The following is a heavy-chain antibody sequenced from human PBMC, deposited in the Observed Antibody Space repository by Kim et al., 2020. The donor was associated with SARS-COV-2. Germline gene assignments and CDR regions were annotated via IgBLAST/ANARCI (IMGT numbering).Heavy chain of an antibody. CDR3: TRDFLEWLWGAFDI. J-gene: IGHJ3*02. Sequence: GGSLRLSCTASGFTFGDYAMSWVRQAPGKGLEWVGFIRSKAYGGTTEYAASVKGRFTISRDDSKSIAYLQMNSLKTEDTAVYYCTRDFLEWLWGAFDIWGQGTMVTVSS. CDR2: IRSKAYGGTT. D-gene: IGHD3-3*01. CDR1: GFTFGDYA. V-gene: IGHV3-49*04.